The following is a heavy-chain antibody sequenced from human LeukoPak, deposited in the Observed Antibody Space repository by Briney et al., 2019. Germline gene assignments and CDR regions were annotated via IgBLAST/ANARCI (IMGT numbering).Heavy chain of an antibody. CDR2: INTNTGNP. D-gene: IGHD3-22*01. CDR3: ARDRIVVITNDAFDI. CDR1: GYTFTSYA. V-gene: IGHV7-4-1*01. J-gene: IGHJ3*02. Sequence: GASVKVSCKASGYTFTSYAMNWVRQAPGQGLEWMGWINTNTGNPTYAQGFTGRFVFSLDTSVSTAYLQICSLKAEDTAVYYCARDRIVVITNDAFDIWGQGTMVTVSS.